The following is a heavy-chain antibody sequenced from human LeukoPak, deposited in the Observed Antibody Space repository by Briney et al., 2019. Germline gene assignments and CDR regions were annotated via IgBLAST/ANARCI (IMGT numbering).Heavy chain of an antibody. V-gene: IGHV1-8*02. Sequence: ASVKVSCKASGYTFTGYYMHWVRQAPGQGLEWMGWMNPNSGNTGYAQKFQGRVTMTRNTSISTAYMELSSLRSEDTAVYYCARDAYTIFGVVSMDVWGQGTTVTVSS. J-gene: IGHJ6*02. CDR1: GYTFTGYY. D-gene: IGHD3-3*01. CDR3: ARDAYTIFGVVSMDV. CDR2: MNPNSGNT.